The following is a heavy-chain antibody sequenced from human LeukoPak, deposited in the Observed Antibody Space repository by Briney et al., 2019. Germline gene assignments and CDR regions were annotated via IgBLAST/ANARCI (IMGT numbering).Heavy chain of an antibody. Sequence: SETLSLTCAVYGGSFSGYYWSWIRQPPGKGLEWIGEINHSGSTNYNPSLKSRVTISVDTSKNQFSLKLSSVTAADTAVYYCARGRRYSWNYYLYFDYWGQGTLVTVSS. CDR3: ARGRRYSWNYYLYFDY. D-gene: IGHD1-7*01. CDR2: INHSGST. CDR1: GGSFSGYY. V-gene: IGHV4-34*01. J-gene: IGHJ4*02.